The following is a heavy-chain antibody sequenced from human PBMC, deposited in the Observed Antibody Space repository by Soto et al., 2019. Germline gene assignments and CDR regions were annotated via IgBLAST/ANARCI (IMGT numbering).Heavy chain of an antibody. J-gene: IGHJ3*01. V-gene: IGHV3-23*01. CDR3: ARRSSGSYYAAFDV. CDR2: IHGSGETT. Sequence: EEQLLESGGGLVQPGGSLRLSCAASGFTFSTYPMTWVRQAPGKGLEWVSSIHGSGETTYYADSVKGRFTISSDNSKNTLYLEMDSLRANDTAVYFCARRSSGSYYAAFDVWGQGTVVTVSS. D-gene: IGHD1-26*01. CDR1: GFTFSTYP.